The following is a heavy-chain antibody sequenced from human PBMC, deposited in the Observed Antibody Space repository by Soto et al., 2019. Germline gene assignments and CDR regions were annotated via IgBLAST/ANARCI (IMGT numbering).Heavy chain of an antibody. Sequence: GASVKVSCKASGITFSSYAMHWVRQAPGQRLEWMGWINAGNGDTRYSQIFQGRVTLTRDTSASTVYLDLSSLRSEDTAIYYCARAISGYVTWG. CDR3: ARAISGYVT. CDR2: INAGNGDT. CDR1: GITFSSYA. V-gene: IGHV1-3*01. J-gene: IGHJ5*01. D-gene: IGHD5-12*01.